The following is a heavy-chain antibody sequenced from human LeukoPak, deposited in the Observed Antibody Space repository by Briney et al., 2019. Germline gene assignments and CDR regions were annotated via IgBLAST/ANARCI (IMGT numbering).Heavy chain of an antibody. D-gene: IGHD1-26*01. CDR1: DSSISSGDYY. Sequence: NSSETLSFTCTVSDSSISSGDYYWSWIRQPPGKGLGWIGYIYYSGSTYYNPSLKSRVTISVDTSTNQFSLKLSSVTAADTAVYYCARVLVGGSYYEKWHAFDIWGQGTMVTVSS. J-gene: IGHJ3*02. V-gene: IGHV4-30-4*08. CDR3: ARVLVGGSYYEKWHAFDI. CDR2: IYYSGST.